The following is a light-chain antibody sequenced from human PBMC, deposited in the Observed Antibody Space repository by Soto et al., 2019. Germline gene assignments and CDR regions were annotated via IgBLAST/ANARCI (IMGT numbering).Light chain of an antibody. V-gene: IGKV3-15*01. J-gene: IGKJ2*01. Sequence: EIVMTQSPATLSVSPGERATLSCRASQSVSSNLAWYQQKPGQAPRLLIYAASTRATGIPARFSGSGSGTEFTLTISSVQSEYVAVYYRQHYNKWPPYTFGQGTKLEIK. CDR1: QSVSSN. CDR2: AAS. CDR3: QHYNKWPPYT.